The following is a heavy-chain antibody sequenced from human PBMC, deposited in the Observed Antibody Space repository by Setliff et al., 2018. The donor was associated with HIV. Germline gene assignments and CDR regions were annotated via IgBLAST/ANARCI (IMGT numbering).Heavy chain of an antibody. D-gene: IGHD5-18*01. CDR2: IHSSGST. V-gene: IGHV4-61*08. CDR3: AREGKTALVTKYFDY. Sequence: LSLTCIVSGDFISSTDSYWSWIRQPPGKGLEWIGNIHSSGSTNYNPSRKSRVTISVDTSKNQFSLKLTSVTAADTAVYYCAREGKTALVTKYFDYWGHGKLVTVSS. J-gene: IGHJ4*01. CDR1: GDFISSTDSY.